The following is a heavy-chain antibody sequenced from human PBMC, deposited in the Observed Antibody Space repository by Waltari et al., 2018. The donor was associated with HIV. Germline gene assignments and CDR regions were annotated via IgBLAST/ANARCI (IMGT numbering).Heavy chain of an antibody. Sequence: EVQLVESGGGPVKPGGSLRLSCRAYGFPFNSYGLNLVRQAQGKGLEGISSISSSGTFTHYADSVKGRFTISRDNANKSVYLQMNSLRAEDTAVYYCARDSRDNSWSLNFFDPWGQGTLVTVSS. D-gene: IGHD6-13*01. CDR2: ISSSGTFT. V-gene: IGHV3-21*01. CDR3: ARDSRDNSWSLNFFDP. CDR1: GFPFNSYG. J-gene: IGHJ5*02.